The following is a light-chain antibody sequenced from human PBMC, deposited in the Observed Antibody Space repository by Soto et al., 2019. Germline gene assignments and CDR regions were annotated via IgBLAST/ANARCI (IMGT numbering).Light chain of an antibody. CDR3: QQYGSSPRT. J-gene: IGKJ2*01. V-gene: IGKV3-20*01. CDR1: QSVSSNY. Sequence: EIVLTQSPGTLSLSPGERATLSCRASQSVSSNYLAWYQQKPGQAPRLLIYGASSRATGIPDRFSGSGSGTDFTLTISRLEPDDFAVFYCQQYGSSPRTFGQGTKGDIK. CDR2: GAS.